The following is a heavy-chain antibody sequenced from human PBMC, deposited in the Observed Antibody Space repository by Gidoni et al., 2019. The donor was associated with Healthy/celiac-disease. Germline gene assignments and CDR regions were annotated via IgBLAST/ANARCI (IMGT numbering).Heavy chain of an antibody. Sequence: EVQLLESGGGLVQPGGYLRLSCAASGFTFSSYAMGWVRQAPGQGLEWVSAMSGGGGSTYSADSVKGRFTISRDNSKNTLYLQMNSLRAEDTAVYYCAKAPMTMVRGVITPFDYWGQGTLVTVSS. D-gene: IGHD3-10*01. CDR3: AKAPMTMVRGVITPFDY. CDR1: GFTFSSYA. V-gene: IGHV3-23*01. CDR2: MSGGGGST. J-gene: IGHJ4*02.